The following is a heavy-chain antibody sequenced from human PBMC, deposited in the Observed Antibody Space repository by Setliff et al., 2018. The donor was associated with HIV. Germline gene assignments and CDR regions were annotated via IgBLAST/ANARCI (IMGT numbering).Heavy chain of an antibody. CDR3: TRGLGAQWLGSGDMDDHQYMDV. D-gene: IGHD6-19*01. CDR1: GGSLRGHF. Sequence: VYGGSLRGHFWSWVRQPPGKGLEWIGEINDRGTSHYNPSLTSRVTISLDTSKNQFSLRLTSVTAADTAVYFCTRGLGAQWLGSGDMDDHQYMDVWAKGTTVTVSS. V-gene: IGHV4-34*01. CDR2: INDRGTS. J-gene: IGHJ6*04.